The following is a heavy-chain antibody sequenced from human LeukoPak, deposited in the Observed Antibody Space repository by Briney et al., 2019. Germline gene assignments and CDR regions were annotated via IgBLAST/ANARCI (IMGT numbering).Heavy chain of an antibody. V-gene: IGHV3-7*03. D-gene: IGHD2-15*01. Sequence: GGSLRLSCAASGFTFSSYWMSWVRQAPGKGLEWVANIKQDGSEKYYVDSVKGRFTISRDNAKNSLYLQMNSLRAEDTAVYYCARDIEDCSGGSCYSAWFDYWGQGTLSPSPQ. CDR3: ARDIEDCSGGSCYSAWFDY. CDR1: GFTFSSYW. CDR2: IKQDGSEK. J-gene: IGHJ4*02.